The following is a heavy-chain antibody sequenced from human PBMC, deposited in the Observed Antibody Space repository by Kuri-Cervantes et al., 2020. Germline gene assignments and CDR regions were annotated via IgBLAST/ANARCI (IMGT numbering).Heavy chain of an antibody. CDR2: ISGSSSTI. J-gene: IGHJ4*02. CDR1: GFTFSNAW. D-gene: IGHD2-2*01. V-gene: IGHV3-48*01. Sequence: GGSLRLSGAASGFTFSNAWMSWVRQAPGKGLEWVSFISGSSSTIYYADSVKGRFTISRDNAKNSLYLQMNSLRAEDTAVYYCARAGADCSSTDCYLDHWGQGTLVTVSS. CDR3: ARAGADCSSTDCYLDH.